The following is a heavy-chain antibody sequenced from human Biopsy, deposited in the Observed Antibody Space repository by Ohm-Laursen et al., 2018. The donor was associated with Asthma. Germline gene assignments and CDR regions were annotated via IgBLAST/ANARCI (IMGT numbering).Heavy chain of an antibody. CDR3: AKGEWELLEANFDY. D-gene: IGHD1-26*01. CDR1: GFTFSSYS. CDR2: ISSSSSYI. J-gene: IGHJ4*02. Sequence: SLRLSCAASGFTFSSYSMNWVRQAPGKGLEWVSSISSSSSYIYYADSVKGRFTISRDNAKNSLYLQMNSLRAVDTALYYCAKGEWELLEANFDYWGQGTLVTVSS. V-gene: IGHV3-21*04.